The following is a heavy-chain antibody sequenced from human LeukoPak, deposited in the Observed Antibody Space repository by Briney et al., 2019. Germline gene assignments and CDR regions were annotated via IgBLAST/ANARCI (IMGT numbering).Heavy chain of an antibody. CDR2: ISYDGSNK. Sequence: GGSLRLSCAASGFTFSSYAMHWVRQAPGKGLEWVAVISYDGSNKYYADSVKGRFTISRDSSKNTLYLQRNSLRAEDTAVYYCARDQGGFCSGGSCHPYNWFDPWGQGTLVTVSS. J-gene: IGHJ5*02. CDR1: GFTFSSYA. D-gene: IGHD2-15*01. V-gene: IGHV3-30-3*01. CDR3: ARDQGGFCSGGSCHPYNWFDP.